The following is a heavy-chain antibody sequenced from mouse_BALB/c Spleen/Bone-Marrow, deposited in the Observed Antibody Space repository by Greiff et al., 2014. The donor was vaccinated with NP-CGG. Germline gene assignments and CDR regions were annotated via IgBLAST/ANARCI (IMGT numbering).Heavy chain of an antibody. D-gene: IGHD4-1*01. CDR2: IDPANYNT. Sequence: VQLQQSGAELVKPGASVKLSCTTSGFNIKDLYIHWVKQRPEQGLEWIGRIDPANYNTQYDPKFQGKATITADTPSNAAYLQLNSLTSEDTAVYYCATLTGTFDYWGQGTPVTVSA. CDR1: GFNIKDLY. J-gene: IGHJ3*01. CDR3: ATLTGTFDY. V-gene: IGHV14-3*02.